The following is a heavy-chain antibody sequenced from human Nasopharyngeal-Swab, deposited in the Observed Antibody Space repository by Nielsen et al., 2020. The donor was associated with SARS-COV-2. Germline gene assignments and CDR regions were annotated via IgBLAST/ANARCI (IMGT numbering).Heavy chain of an antibody. CDR1: GFTFSSYG. J-gene: IGHJ4*02. CDR2: ISYDGSNK. D-gene: IGHD3-10*01. V-gene: IGHV3-30*18. Sequence: GESLKISCAASGFTFSSYGMHWVRQAPGKGLEWVAVISYDGSNKYYADSVKGRFTISRDNSKNTLYLQMNSLRAEDTAVYYCAKEAGEVYYYGSGSYDYWGQGTLVTVSS. CDR3: AKEAGEVYYYGSGSYDY.